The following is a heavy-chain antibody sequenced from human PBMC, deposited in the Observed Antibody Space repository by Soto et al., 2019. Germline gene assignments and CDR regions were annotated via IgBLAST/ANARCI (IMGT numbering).Heavy chain of an antibody. J-gene: IGHJ5*02. CDR2: IIPIFGTA. Sequence: SVKVSCKASGGTFSSYAISWVRQAPGQGLEWMGGIIPIFGTANYAQKFQGRVTITADESTSTAYMELSSLRSEDTAVYYCARTLWTGTPPDNWSEPWGKGTLVSVSA. CDR3: ARTLWTGTPPDNWSEP. V-gene: IGHV1-69*13. CDR1: GGTFSSYA. D-gene: IGHD1-1*01.